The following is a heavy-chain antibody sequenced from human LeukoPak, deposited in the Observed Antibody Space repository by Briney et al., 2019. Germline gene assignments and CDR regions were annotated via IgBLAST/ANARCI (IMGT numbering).Heavy chain of an antibody. CDR2: IKEDGSEK. CDR1: GFTFSSSW. J-gene: IGHJ4*02. Sequence: GGSLGLSCVGSGFTFSSSWMSWVRQAPGKGPEWVANIKEDGSEKYYVASVKGRFTISRDNAKTSLYLQMNSLRAEDAAVYYCARHLSGVTGYTYGRGIDYWGQGTLVTVSS. V-gene: IGHV3-7*01. CDR3: ARHLSGVTGYTYGRGIDY. D-gene: IGHD5-18*01.